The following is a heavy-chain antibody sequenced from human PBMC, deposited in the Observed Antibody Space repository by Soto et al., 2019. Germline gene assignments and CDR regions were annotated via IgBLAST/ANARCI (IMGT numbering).Heavy chain of an antibody. CDR3: ARLPVGVKDPFDY. D-gene: IGHD3-3*01. J-gene: IGHJ4*02. Sequence: PSETLSLTCTVSGGSISSSSYYWGWIRQPPGKGLEWIGSIYYSGSTYYNPSLKSRVTISVDTSKNQFSLKLSSVTAADTAVYYCARLPVGVKDPFDYWGQGTLVTVSS. V-gene: IGHV4-39*01. CDR2: IYYSGST. CDR1: GGSISSSSYY.